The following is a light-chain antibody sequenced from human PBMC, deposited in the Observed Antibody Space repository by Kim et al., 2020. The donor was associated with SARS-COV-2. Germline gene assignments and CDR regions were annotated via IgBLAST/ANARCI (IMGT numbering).Light chain of an antibody. CDR3: QQYNNWPPLT. CDR1: QGVSSN. J-gene: IGKJ4*01. CDR2: GAS. Sequence: SPAESATLSFRASQGVSSNLAWYQQKPGQAPRLLIYGASTRATGTPARFSGSGSETEFTLTNSSLQSEDFAVYYCQQYNNWPPLTVGGGTKVDIK. V-gene: IGKV3-15*01.